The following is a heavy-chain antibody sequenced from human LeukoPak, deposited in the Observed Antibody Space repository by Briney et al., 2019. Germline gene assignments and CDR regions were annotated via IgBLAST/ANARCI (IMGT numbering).Heavy chain of an antibody. CDR2: ISGSGGST. Sequence: GGSLRLSCAASGFTFSSYAMSWVRQAPGKGLEWVSAISGSGGSTYYADSVKGRFTISRDNSKNTLYLQMNSLRAEDTAVYYCAKVDGAELSYTVVSLDYWGQGTLVTVSS. CDR1: GFTFSSYA. D-gene: IGHD4-23*01. CDR3: AKVDGAELSYTVVSLDY. J-gene: IGHJ4*02. V-gene: IGHV3-23*01.